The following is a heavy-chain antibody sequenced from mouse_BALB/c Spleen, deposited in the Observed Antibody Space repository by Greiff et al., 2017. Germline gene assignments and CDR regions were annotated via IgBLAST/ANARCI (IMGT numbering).Heavy chain of an antibody. V-gene: IGHV1-80*01. D-gene: IGHD1-1*01. CDR1: GYAFSSYW. CDR2: IYPGDGDT. Sequence: VKLVESGAELVRPGSSVKISCKASGYAFSSYWMNWVKQRPGQGLEWIGQIYPGDGDTNYNGKFKGKATLTADKSSSTAYMQLSSLTSEDSAVYFCARWTTRAYWGQGTLVTVSA. J-gene: IGHJ3*01. CDR3: ARWTTRAY.